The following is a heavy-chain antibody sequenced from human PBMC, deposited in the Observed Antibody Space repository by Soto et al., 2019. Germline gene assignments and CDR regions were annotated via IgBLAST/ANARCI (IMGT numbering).Heavy chain of an antibody. V-gene: IGHV4-38-2*02. CDR3: ARDGRLGGSGSYYTPEYFQH. D-gene: IGHD3-10*01. CDR1: GYSISSGYY. CDR2: IYHSGST. J-gene: IGHJ1*01. Sequence: SETLSLTCAVSGYSISSGYYWGWIRQPPGKGLEWIGSIYHSGSTYYNPSLKSRVTISVDTSKNQFSLKLSSVTAADTAVYYCARDGRLGGSGSYYTPEYFQHWGQGTLVTVS.